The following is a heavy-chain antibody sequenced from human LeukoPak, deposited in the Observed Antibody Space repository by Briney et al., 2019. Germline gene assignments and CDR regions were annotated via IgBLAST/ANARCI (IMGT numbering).Heavy chain of an antibody. CDR1: GFSFTKYA. Sequence: GGTLRLSCAASGFSFTKYAMNWVRQAPGKGLEWVAVVIGSSGATDYADSVKGRFTISRDNSKNTLFLQMNSLRAEDTAIYYCAKGAYDFLEIAYFDYWGQGALVTVSS. D-gene: IGHD3-3*01. J-gene: IGHJ4*02. CDR3: AKGAYDFLEIAYFDY. CDR2: VIGSSGAT. V-gene: IGHV3-23*01.